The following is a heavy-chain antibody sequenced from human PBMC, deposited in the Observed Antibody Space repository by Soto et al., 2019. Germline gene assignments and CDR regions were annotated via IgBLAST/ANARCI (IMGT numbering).Heavy chain of an antibody. J-gene: IGHJ4*02. CDR3: GYCYDDTNYEY. Sequence: EVQLLQSGGGLVQPGGSLRLSCAGSGFTFKNYPMSWVRQAPGKGLEWVSAIGAGGYTTYYADSVKGRFTISRDNSEGTVYLHMSNLSAEDTDLYFCGYCYDDTNYEYRGQGALVTVSS. V-gene: IGHV3-23*01. CDR1: GFTFKNYP. D-gene: IGHD2-2*01. CDR2: IGAGGYTT.